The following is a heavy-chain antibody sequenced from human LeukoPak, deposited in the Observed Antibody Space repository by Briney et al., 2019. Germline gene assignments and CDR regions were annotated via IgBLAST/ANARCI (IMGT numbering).Heavy chain of an antibody. Sequence: GGSLRLSCAASGFTFSSYAMHWVRQAPGKELQRVAVISYDGSNKYYADSVKGRFTISRDNSKNTLYLQMNSLRAEDTAVYYCVGYCSGGSCSNWGQGTLVTVSS. V-gene: IGHV3-30*04. CDR1: GFTFSSYA. CDR3: VGYCSGGSCSN. CDR2: ISYDGSNK. J-gene: IGHJ4*02. D-gene: IGHD2-15*01.